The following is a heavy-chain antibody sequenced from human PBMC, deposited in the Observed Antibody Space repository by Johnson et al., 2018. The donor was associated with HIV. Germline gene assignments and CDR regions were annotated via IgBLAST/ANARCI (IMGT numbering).Heavy chain of an antibody. V-gene: IGHV3-30*02. CDR2: IRYDGSNK. J-gene: IGHJ3*02. D-gene: IGHD6-6*01. CDR3: AKDKEYSSSPGAFDI. Sequence: MQLVESGGGLVQPGGSLRLSCAASGFTFSSYGMHWVRQAPGKGLEWVAFIRYDGSNKYYADSVKGRFTISRDNSKNTLYLQMNSLRAEDTAVYYCAKDKEYSSSPGAFDIWGQGTMVTVSS. CDR1: GFTFSSYG.